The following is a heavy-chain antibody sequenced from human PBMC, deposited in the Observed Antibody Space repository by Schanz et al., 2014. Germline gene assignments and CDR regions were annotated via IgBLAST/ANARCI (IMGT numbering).Heavy chain of an antibody. J-gene: IGHJ5*02. Sequence: QVHLVQSGAEVKKPGASVKVSCKASGYNITSNDVTWVRQATGQGLEWMGWMNPNSGNTGYAQKFQGRVTMTRNTSISTAYMELRSLRSDDTAVYYCARDRRRYCSTASCLHDNWFDPWGQGTLVIVSS. CDR2: MNPNSGNT. V-gene: IGHV1-8*01. D-gene: IGHD2-2*01. CDR1: GYNITSND. CDR3: ARDRRRYCSTASCLHDNWFDP.